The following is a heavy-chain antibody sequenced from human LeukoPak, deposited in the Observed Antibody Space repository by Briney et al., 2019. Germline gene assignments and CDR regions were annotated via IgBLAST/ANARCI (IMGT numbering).Heavy chain of an antibody. CDR3: AKAAKEMATILYYFDY. CDR2: ISWNSGSI. Sequence: PGGSLRLSCAASGFTFDDYAMHWVRHAPGKGLEWVSGISWNSGSIGYADSVKGRFTISRDNAKNSLYLQMNSLRAEDTALYYCAKAAKEMATILYYFDYWGQGTLVTVSS. CDR1: GFTFDDYA. J-gene: IGHJ4*02. D-gene: IGHD5-24*01. V-gene: IGHV3-9*01.